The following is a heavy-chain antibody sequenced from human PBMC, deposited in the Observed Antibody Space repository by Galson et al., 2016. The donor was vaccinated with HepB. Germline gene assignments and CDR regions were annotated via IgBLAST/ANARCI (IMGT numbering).Heavy chain of an antibody. Sequence: SLRLSCAASGFTFNTYSMNWVRLAPGRGLEWLSFISGGSNPIYYADSVKGRFTISRDNAQNSLYLQMNSLRVEDTAVYYCARDHHPSYYFGSGGDALDMWGQGTMVIVSS. J-gene: IGHJ3*02. CDR1: GFTFNTYS. CDR2: ISGGSNPI. V-gene: IGHV3-48*01. D-gene: IGHD3-10*01. CDR3: ARDHHPSYYFGSGGDALDM.